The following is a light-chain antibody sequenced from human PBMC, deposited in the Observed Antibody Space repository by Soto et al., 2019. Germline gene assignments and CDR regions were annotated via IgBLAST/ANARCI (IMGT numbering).Light chain of an antibody. CDR2: GAS. V-gene: IGKV3D-15*01. CDR1: QGVSNN. CDR3: QQYINWPLT. J-gene: IGKJ4*01. Sequence: EMMMTQSPATLSVSPGEVATLSCRASQGVSNNLAWYQQKPGQAPRLLIYGASTRATGIPARFSGSGSGTEFTLAISSLQSEDSAVYYCQQYINWPLTFGGGTKVELK.